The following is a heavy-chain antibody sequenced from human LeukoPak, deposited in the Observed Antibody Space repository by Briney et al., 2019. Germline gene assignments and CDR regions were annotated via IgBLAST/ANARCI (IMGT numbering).Heavy chain of an antibody. Sequence: SETLSLTCTVSGGSISSYYWSWIRQPPGEGLGWFGHIDYSGSTYYNPSLKSRVTMSVDTSKNQFSLNLRSVTAADTAVYYCARDYGPSRGFDYWGQGTLVTVSS. CDR2: IDYSGST. CDR3: ARDYGPSRGFDY. J-gene: IGHJ4*02. V-gene: IGHV4-59*01. D-gene: IGHD3-10*01. CDR1: GGSISSYY.